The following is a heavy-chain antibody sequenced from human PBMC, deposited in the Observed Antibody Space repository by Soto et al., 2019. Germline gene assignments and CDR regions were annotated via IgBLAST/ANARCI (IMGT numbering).Heavy chain of an antibody. J-gene: IGHJ6*02. D-gene: IGHD6-13*01. V-gene: IGHV3-30*03. Sequence: QVQLVESGGGVVQPGRSLRLSCAASGFTFSSYGMHWVRQAPGKGLEWVAVISYDGSNKYYADSVKGRFTISRDNSKNXXYLHMNSLRAEDTAVYYCGSGAAAGIGYYYYGMDVWGQGTTVTVSS. CDR2: ISYDGSNK. CDR1: GFTFSSYG. CDR3: GSGAAAGIGYYYYGMDV.